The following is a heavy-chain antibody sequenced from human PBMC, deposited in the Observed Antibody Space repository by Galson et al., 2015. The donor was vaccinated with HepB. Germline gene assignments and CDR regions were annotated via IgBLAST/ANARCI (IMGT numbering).Heavy chain of an antibody. CDR2: IYYSGST. CDR3: ARDVVVHEIFDY. J-gene: IGHJ4*02. Sequence: TLSLTCTASGGSISSGGYYWSWIRQHPGKGLEWIGYIYYSGSTYYNPSLKSRVTISVDTSKNQFSLKLSSVTAAGTAVYYCARDVVVHEIFDYWGQGTLVTVSS. CDR1: GGSISSGGYY. V-gene: IGHV4-31*03. D-gene: IGHD6-6*01.